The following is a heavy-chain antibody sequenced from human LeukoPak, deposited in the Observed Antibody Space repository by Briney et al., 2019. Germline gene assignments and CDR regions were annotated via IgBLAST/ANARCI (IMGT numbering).Heavy chain of an antibody. D-gene: IGHD6-19*01. CDR2: ISAYNGKT. CDR3: ARAAVAISTFDY. CDR1: GYTFTSYG. J-gene: IGHJ4*02. Sequence: RASVKVSCKASGYTFTSYGISWARQAPGQGLEWMGWISAYNGKTNYAQKFQGRVTMTTDTSTSTVYMELRSLRSDDTAVYYCARAAVAISTFDYWGQGTLVTVSS. V-gene: IGHV1-18*01.